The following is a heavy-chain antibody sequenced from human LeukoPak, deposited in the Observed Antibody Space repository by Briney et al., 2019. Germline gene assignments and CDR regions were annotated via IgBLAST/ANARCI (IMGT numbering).Heavy chain of an antibody. V-gene: IGHV1-2*02. D-gene: IGHD6-13*01. CDR3: ARTGGYSSSWSDY. J-gene: IGHJ4*02. CDR1: GYTFTGYY. Sequence: ASVKVSCKASGYTFTGYYMHWVRQAPGHRLECMGWINPNSGGTNYPPTFQGRITMTRDTSMSTAYMELSRLRSDDTAVYYCARTGGYSSSWSDYWGQGTLVTVSS. CDR2: INPNSGGT.